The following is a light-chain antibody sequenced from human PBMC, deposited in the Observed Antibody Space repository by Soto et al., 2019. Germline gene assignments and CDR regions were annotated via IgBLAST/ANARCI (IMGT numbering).Light chain of an antibody. CDR1: SSNIGSNY. CDR2: NSN. J-gene: IGLJ3*02. V-gene: IGLV1-47*02. Sequence: QSVLTQPPSASGTPGQRVTISCSGSSSNIGSNYVYWYQQLPGTAPKLLIYNSNQRPSGVPDRFSGSKSGTSASLAISGLRSEDEADYYCVAWDDSLSALVFGGGTKVTVL. CDR3: VAWDDSLSALV.